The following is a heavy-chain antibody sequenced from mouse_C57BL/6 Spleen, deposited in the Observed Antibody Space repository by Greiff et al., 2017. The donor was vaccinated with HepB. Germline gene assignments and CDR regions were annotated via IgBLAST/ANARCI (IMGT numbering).Heavy chain of an antibody. CDR2: ISDGGSYT. CDR1: GFTFSSYA. J-gene: IGHJ2*01. Sequence: EVQRVESGGGLVKPGGSLKLSCAASGFTFSSYAMSWVRQTPEKRLEWVATISDGGSYTYYPDNVKGRFTISRDNSQSILYLQMNALRAEDSATYYCARSPGGDYWGQGTTLTVSS. V-gene: IGHV5-4*01. CDR3: ARSPGGDY.